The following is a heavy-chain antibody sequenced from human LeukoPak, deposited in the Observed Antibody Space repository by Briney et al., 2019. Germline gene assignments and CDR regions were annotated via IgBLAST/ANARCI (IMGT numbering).Heavy chain of an antibody. V-gene: IGHV3-30*18. D-gene: IGHD3-10*01. J-gene: IGHJ5*02. CDR1: GVTLSPYG. Sequence: PGMSLRLSCAASGVTLSPYGMHWVRQAPGKGLEWVAVISYEGGTQHYADSVKGRFIISRDNPRSTLYLQMNILRTEDTAVYYCAKEGTPQVSTWYDLWSQGTQVIVSS. CDR3: AKEGTPQVSTWYDL. CDR2: ISYEGGTQ.